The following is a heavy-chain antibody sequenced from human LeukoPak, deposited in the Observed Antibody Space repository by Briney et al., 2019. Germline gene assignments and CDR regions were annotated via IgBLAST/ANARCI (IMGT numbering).Heavy chain of an antibody. J-gene: IGHJ4*02. Sequence: GGSLRLSCSASGFTFSSYAMHWVRQAPGKGLENVSAISSNGGSTYYADSVKGRFTISRDNSKNTLYLQMSSLRAEDTAVYYCVKDPRSITIFGVAPDYWGQGTLVTVSS. CDR1: GFTFSSYA. D-gene: IGHD3-3*01. CDR3: VKDPRSITIFGVAPDY. V-gene: IGHV3-64D*06. CDR2: ISSNGGST.